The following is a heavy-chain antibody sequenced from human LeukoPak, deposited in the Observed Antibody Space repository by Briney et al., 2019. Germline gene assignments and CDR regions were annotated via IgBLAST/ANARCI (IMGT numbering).Heavy chain of an antibody. CDR3: ARFSKSADAFDV. CDR2: MNPNSGNT. Sequence: ASVKVSCKASGYTFTSYDINWVRQATGQGLEWMGWMNPNSGNTGYAQKFQGRVTITRNTSISTAYMELNSLRSEDTAVYYCARFSKSADAFDVWGQGTLVTVSS. J-gene: IGHJ3*01. V-gene: IGHV1-8*03. CDR1: GYTFTSYD.